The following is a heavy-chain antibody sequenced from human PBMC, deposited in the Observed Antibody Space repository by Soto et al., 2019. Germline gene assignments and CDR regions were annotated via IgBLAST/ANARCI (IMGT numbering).Heavy chain of an antibody. CDR2: ISGSGGST. J-gene: IGHJ6*03. D-gene: IGHD5-12*01. CDR1: GFTFSSYA. Sequence: PGGSLRLSCTASGFTFSSYAMSWVRQAPGKGLEWVSAISGSGGSTYYADSVKGRFTISRDNSKNTLYLQMNSLRAEDTAVYYCAKRGRPYSGYDRGDYYYMDVWGKGTTVTVSS. CDR3: AKRGRPYSGYDRGDYYYMDV. V-gene: IGHV3-23*01.